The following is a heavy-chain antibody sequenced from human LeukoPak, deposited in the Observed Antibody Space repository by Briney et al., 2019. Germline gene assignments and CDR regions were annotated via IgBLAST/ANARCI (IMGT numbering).Heavy chain of an antibody. CDR1: GGTFSSYA. V-gene: IGHV1-69*06. D-gene: IGHD3-22*01. CDR3: AREGPCYYPDY. Sequence: GASVKVSCTASGGTFSSYAISWVRQAPGQGLEWMGGIIPIFGTGNYAQKFQGRVTITADKSTSTAYMELSSLRSEDTAVYYCAREGPCYYPDYWGQGTLVTVSS. J-gene: IGHJ4*02. CDR2: IIPIFGTG.